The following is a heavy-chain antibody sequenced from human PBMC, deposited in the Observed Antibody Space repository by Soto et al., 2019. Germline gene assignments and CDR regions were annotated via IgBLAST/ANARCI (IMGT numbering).Heavy chain of an antibody. Sequence: ASVKVSCKASGYTFTSYGISWVRQAPGQGLEWMGWISAYNGNTNYAQKLQGRVTMTTDTSTSTAYMELRSLRSDDTAVYYCARDFGIAVAGTNFDFDYWGQGTLVTVSS. J-gene: IGHJ4*02. D-gene: IGHD6-19*01. CDR2: ISAYNGNT. CDR3: ARDFGIAVAGTNFDFDY. V-gene: IGHV1-18*01. CDR1: GYTFTSYG.